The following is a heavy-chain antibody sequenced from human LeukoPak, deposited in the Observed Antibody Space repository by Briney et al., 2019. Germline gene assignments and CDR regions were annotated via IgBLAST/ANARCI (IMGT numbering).Heavy chain of an antibody. CDR2: TNPNSGGT. CDR3: ARDPGIAVAGMLDY. V-gene: IGHV1-2*02. CDR1: GYTFTGYY. J-gene: IGHJ4*02. D-gene: IGHD6-19*01. Sequence: ASVKVSCKASGYTFTGYYMHWVRHAPGQGLEWMGWTNPNSGGTNYAQKFQGRVTMTRDTSISTAYMELSRLRSDDTAVYYCARDPGIAVAGMLDYWGQGTLVTVSS.